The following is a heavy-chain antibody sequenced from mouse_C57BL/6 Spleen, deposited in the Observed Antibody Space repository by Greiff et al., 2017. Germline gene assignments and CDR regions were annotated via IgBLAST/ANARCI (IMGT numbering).Heavy chain of an antibody. Sequence: VQLQESGPGLVQPSQSLSITCTVSGFSLTSYGVHWVRQSPGKGLEWLGVIWRGGSTDYDAAFMSRLGITKDNSKSQVFFKMNSLQADDTAIYYCAKTGGTTEYYAMDYWGQGTSVTVSS. V-gene: IGHV2-5*01. CDR1: GFSLTSYG. CDR2: IWRGGST. CDR3: AKTGGTTEYYAMDY. D-gene: IGHD1-1*01. J-gene: IGHJ4*01.